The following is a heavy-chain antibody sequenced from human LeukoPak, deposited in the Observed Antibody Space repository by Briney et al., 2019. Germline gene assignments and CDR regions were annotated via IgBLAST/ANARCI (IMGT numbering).Heavy chain of an antibody. D-gene: IGHD3-9*01. CDR3: AKITIFWSPRGMDV. J-gene: IGHJ6*03. Sequence: ASVKVSCKXSGYTFTSDDINWVRQATRQGLEWMGRMNPNSGNTGYAQKFQGRVTITRNTSISTAYMELSSLRAEDTAVYYCAKITIFWSPRGMDVWGKGTTVTVSS. V-gene: IGHV1-8*03. CDR2: MNPNSGNT. CDR1: GYTFTSDD.